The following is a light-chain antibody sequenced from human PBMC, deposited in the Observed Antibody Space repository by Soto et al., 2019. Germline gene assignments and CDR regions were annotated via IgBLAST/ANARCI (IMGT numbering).Light chain of an antibody. CDR3: TSWTTSTTMI. V-gene: IGLV2-14*03. CDR2: DVN. J-gene: IGLJ2*01. Sequence: QSVLTQPASVSGSPGQSITISSTGTRSDIGAYNFVSWYQQHPGEVPKLMLYDVNVRPSGVSNRFSGSKSGNTASLTISGLQAEDEADYYCTSWTTSTTMIFGGGTKVTVL. CDR1: RSDIGAYNF.